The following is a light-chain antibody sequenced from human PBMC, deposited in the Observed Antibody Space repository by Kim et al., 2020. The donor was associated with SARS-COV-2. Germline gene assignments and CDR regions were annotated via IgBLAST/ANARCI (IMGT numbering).Light chain of an antibody. CDR2: GAS. CDR3: QQYDSSPPYS. CDR1: QSVSRGY. V-gene: IGKV3-20*01. Sequence: SPGERATLSCRASQSVSRGYFALYQQRPGQTPRLLIYGASSRATGIPHRFSGSGSGTDFTLTISRLEPEDFAVYYCQQYDSSPPYSFGQGTKLEI. J-gene: IGKJ2*01.